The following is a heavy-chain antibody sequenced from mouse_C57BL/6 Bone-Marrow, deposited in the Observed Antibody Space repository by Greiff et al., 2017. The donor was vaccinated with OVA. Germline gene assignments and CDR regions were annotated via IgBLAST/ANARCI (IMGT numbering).Heavy chain of an antibody. V-gene: IGHV1-64*01. D-gene: IGHD2-4*01. Sequence: QVQLQQPGAELVKPGASVKLSCKASGYTFTSYWMHWVKQRPGQGLEWIGMIHPNSGSTNYNEKFKSKATLTVDKSSITAYMQLSSLTSEDSAVYYCARRRFYYDYDGWFAYWGQGTLVTVSA. J-gene: IGHJ3*01. CDR1: GYTFTSYW. CDR2: IHPNSGST. CDR3: ARRRFYYDYDGWFAY.